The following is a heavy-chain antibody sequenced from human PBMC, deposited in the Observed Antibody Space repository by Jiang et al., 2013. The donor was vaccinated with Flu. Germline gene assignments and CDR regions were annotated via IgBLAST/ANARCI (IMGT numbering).Heavy chain of an antibody. CDR3: ARLTAGTTVTTGWFDP. J-gene: IGHJ5*02. V-gene: IGHV2-70*01. D-gene: IGHD4-17*01. CDR1: GFSLSTSGVG. Sequence: KPTQTLTLTCTFSGFSLSTSGVGVGWIRQPPGKALEWLALIDWDDDKYYSTSLKTRLTISKDTSKNQVVLTMTNMDPVDTATYYCARLTAGTTVTTGWFDPWGQGTLVTVSS. CDR2: IDWDDDK.